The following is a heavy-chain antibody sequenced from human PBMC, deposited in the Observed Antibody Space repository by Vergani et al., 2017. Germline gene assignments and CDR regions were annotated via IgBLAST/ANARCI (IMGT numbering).Heavy chain of an antibody. J-gene: IGHJ3*02. Sequence: QVQLQESGPGLVKPSETLSLTCTVSGGSISSYYWSWIRQPPGKGLEWIGYIYYSGSTNYNTSLKSRVTISVDTSKNQFSLKLSSVTAADTAVYYCARDPLPWGCYHDAFDIWGQGTMVTVSS. CDR2: IYYSGST. V-gene: IGHV4-59*01. CDR1: GGSISSYY. D-gene: IGHD4/OR15-4a*01. CDR3: ARDPLPWGCYHDAFDI.